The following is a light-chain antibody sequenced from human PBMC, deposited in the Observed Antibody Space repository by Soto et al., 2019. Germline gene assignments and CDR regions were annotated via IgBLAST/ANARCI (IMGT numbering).Light chain of an antibody. CDR3: QQYDDWPWT. CDR1: RNVGSK. Sequence: ERVITQCPTALTVSPRERATFSCRASRNVGSKLAWYMQKPGQSPRLLISGASTRAADFPARFSGSGSGTEFILTLSSLQSEDFAFYYCQQYDDWPWTFGQGTKVDI. J-gene: IGKJ1*01. V-gene: IGKV3-15*01. CDR2: GAS.